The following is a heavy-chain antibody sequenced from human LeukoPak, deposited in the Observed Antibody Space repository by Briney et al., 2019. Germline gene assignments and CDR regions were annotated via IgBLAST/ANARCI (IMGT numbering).Heavy chain of an antibody. CDR1: GFTFSSYA. CDR2: IKQDGSDK. V-gene: IGHV3-7*01. CDR3: ASDRHHRLWDDYYYYMDV. D-gene: IGHD3-16*02. Sequence: PGGSLRLSCAASGFTFSSYAMHWVRQAPGKGLEWVANIKQDGSDKYYVDSVKGRFTISRDNAKNSLYLQMNSLRAEDTAVYYCASDRHHRLWDDYYYYMDVWGKGTTVTISS. J-gene: IGHJ6*03.